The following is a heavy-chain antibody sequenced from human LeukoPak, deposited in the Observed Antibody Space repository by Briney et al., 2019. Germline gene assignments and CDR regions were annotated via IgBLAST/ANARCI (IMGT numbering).Heavy chain of an antibody. V-gene: IGHV3-23*01. CDR2: ISASGGST. Sequence: GGSLRLSCAASGFTFSSSPMSWVRQVPGKGLEWVSGISASGGSTSYADSVRGRFTISRDNSKNTLYVQMNSLRDEDTAVYYCAKGFNYFDYWGQGTLVTVSS. CDR1: GFTFSSSP. J-gene: IGHJ4*02. CDR3: AKGFNYFDY.